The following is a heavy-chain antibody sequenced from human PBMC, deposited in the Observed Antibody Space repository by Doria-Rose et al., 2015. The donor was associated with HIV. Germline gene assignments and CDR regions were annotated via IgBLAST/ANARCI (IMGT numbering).Heavy chain of an antibody. J-gene: IGHJ4*02. Sequence: QITLKESGPVLVKPTETLTLTCTVSGVSLSSPGMGVSWIRQPPGKVLEWLANILSDDAASYKTSLKSRLTITSGSSKRQVVLTIPDMDPVDTATYYCARINSSRWYHKYYFAFWGQGPLVIVSA. CDR1: GVSLSSPGMG. V-gene: IGHV2-26*01. D-gene: IGHD6-13*01. CDR2: ILSDDAA. CDR3: ARINSSRWYHKYYFAF.